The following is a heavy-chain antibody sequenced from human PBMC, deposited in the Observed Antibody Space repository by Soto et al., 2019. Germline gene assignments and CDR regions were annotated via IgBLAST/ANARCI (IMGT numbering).Heavy chain of an antibody. Sequence: PSETLSLTCTVSGVSINSGDYYWSWIRQPPGKGLEWIGYIYYSGSTYYNPSLKSRVTISVDTSKNQFSLKLSSVTAADTAVYYCAGFSEVAATEINWFDPWGQGTLVTVSS. V-gene: IGHV4-30-4*01. CDR1: GVSINSGDYY. D-gene: IGHD2-15*01. CDR3: AGFSEVAATEINWFDP. J-gene: IGHJ5*02. CDR2: IYYSGST.